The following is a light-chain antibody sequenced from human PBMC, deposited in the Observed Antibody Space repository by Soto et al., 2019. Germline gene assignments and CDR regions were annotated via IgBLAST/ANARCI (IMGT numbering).Light chain of an antibody. Sequence: QSLLTQPASVSGSPGQSITISCTGTSSDVGGYNYVSWYQQHPATAPKLMIYEVSNRPSGVSNRFSGSKSGNTASLTISGLQADDEADYYCSSYTSINTRVFGGGTKVTVL. CDR2: EVS. CDR3: SSYTSINTRV. CDR1: SSDVGGYNY. V-gene: IGLV2-14*01. J-gene: IGLJ2*01.